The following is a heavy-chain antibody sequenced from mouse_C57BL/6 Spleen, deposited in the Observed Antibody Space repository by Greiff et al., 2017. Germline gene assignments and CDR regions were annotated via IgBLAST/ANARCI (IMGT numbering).Heavy chain of an antibody. Sequence: QVQLQQPGAELVRPGTSVKLSCKASGYTFTSYWMHWVKQRPGQGLEWIGVIAPSDSYPNYNQKFKGKATLTVDTASSTADMQLSSLTSDDSAVDYCARTGGDYAMDYWGQGTSVTVSS. J-gene: IGHJ4*01. CDR1: GYTFTSYW. CDR2: IAPSDSYP. V-gene: IGHV1-59*01. CDR3: ARTGGDYAMDY.